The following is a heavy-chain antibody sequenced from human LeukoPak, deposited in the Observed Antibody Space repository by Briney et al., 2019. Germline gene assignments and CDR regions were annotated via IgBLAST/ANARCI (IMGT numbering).Heavy chain of an antibody. D-gene: IGHD6-13*01. CDR1: GGSISSYY. V-gene: IGHV4-59*01. CDR3: AREGMGAFDI. J-gene: IGHJ3*02. CDR2: IYYSGST. Sequence: PSETLSLTCTVSGGSISSYYWSWIRQPPGKGLEWIGYIYYSGSTNYNPSLKSRVTISVDTSKNQFSLKLSSVTAADTAVYYCAREGMGAFDIWGQGIMVTVSS.